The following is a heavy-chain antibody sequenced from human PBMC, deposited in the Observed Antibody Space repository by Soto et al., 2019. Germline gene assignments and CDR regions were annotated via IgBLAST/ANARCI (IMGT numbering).Heavy chain of an antibody. Sequence: GGSLRLSCSASGFTFSSYAMTWVRQAPGKGLEWVSSISFSDGGTYYADSVKGRLTISRDNSKNTLFLQMNSLRVEDTAVYYCVKDDRILGRRYFDLWGRGTLVTVSS. CDR1: GFTFSSYA. CDR2: ISFSDGGT. D-gene: IGHD3-3*01. J-gene: IGHJ2*01. CDR3: VKDDRILGRRYFDL. V-gene: IGHV3-23*01.